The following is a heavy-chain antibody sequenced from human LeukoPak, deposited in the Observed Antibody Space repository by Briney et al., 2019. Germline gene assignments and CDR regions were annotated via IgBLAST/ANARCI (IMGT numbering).Heavy chain of an antibody. V-gene: IGHV4-39*07. CDR1: GGSISSSSYY. Sequence: SETLSLTCTVSGGSISSSSYYWGWIRQPPGKGLEWIGSIYYSGSTYYIPSLKSRVTISVDTSKNQFSLKLSSVTAADTAVYYCARGVIVVPAANNWFDPWGQGTLVTVSS. CDR3: ARGVIVVPAANNWFDP. J-gene: IGHJ5*02. CDR2: IYYSGST. D-gene: IGHD2-2*01.